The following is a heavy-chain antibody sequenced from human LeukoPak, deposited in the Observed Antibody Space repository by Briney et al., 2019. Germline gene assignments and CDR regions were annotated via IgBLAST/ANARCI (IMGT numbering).Heavy chain of an antibody. CDR3: ARIHRRADSSGYYYEDWYFDL. D-gene: IGHD3-22*01. CDR1: GGSISSNY. Sequence: SETLSLTCTVSGGSISSNYWSWVRQPAGKGLEWIGRIYTSGSTNYNPSLKSRVPRSVDTSPNQFSLKLRSVTAADTAVYYCARIHRRADSSGYYYEDWYFDLWGRGTVVTVSS. CDR2: IYTSGST. V-gene: IGHV4-4*07. J-gene: IGHJ2*01.